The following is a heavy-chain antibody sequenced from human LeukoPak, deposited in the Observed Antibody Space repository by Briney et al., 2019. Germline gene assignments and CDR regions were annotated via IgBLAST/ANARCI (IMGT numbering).Heavy chain of an antibody. J-gene: IGHJ6*03. CDR1: GYTFTGYY. Sequence: ASVKVSCKASGYTFTGYYMHWVRQAPGQGLEWMGWINPNSGGTNYAQKFQGRVTMTRDTSISTAYMELSRLRSDDTAMYYCARVLGSSGSYYYYYMDVWGKGTTVTVSS. D-gene: IGHD2-15*01. CDR2: INPNSGGT. V-gene: IGHV1-2*02. CDR3: ARVLGSSGSYYYYYMDV.